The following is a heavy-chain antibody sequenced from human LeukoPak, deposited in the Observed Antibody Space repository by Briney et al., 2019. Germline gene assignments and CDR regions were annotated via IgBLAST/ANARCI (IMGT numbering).Heavy chain of an antibody. Sequence: GGSLRLSCAASGFTLSNYAMRWVRQAPGKGLEWVSAISGSGGSTYYADSVKGRFTISRDNSKNTLYLQMNSLRAEDTAVYYCAKGPYDYVWGSYRPSYFDNWGQGTLVTVSS. CDR1: GFTLSNYA. V-gene: IGHV3-23*01. D-gene: IGHD3-16*02. CDR2: ISGSGGST. J-gene: IGHJ4*02. CDR3: AKGPYDYVWGSYRPSYFDN.